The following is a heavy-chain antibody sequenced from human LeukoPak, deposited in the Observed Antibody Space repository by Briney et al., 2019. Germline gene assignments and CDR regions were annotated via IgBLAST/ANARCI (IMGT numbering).Heavy chain of an antibody. CDR3: ARLSTFYYYAMDV. J-gene: IGHJ6*02. Sequence: SETLSLTCTVSGGSISTTSYYWGWIRQPPGKGLEWIGSSLYSGGTYYNPSLKSRVTISADTSKNQFSLNLYSVTAADTAVCYCARLSTFYYYAMDVWGQGTTVTVSS. CDR1: GGSISTTSYY. CDR2: SLYSGGT. V-gene: IGHV4-39*01.